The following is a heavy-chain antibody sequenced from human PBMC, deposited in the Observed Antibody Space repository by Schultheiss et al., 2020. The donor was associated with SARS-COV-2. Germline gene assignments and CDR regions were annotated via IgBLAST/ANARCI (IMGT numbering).Heavy chain of an antibody. CDR3: ARDLGSSSSRGYYYGMDV. Sequence: GGSLRLSCVVSGFTFSNYAMNWVRQAPGKGLEWVSTTTGSGVSTYYADSVKGRFTISRDNSKNTLYLQMNSLRAEDTAVYYCARDLGSSSSRGYYYGMDVWGQGTTVTVSS. J-gene: IGHJ6*02. CDR2: TTGSGVST. V-gene: IGHV3-23*01. CDR1: GFTFSNYA. D-gene: IGHD6-13*01.